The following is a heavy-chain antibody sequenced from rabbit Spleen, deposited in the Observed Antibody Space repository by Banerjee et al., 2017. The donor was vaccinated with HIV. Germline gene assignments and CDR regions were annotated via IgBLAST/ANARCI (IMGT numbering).Heavy chain of an antibody. CDR1: GFSFSSGFW. V-gene: IGHV1S45*01. CDR2: IDPVFGSA. J-gene: IGHJ3*01. Sequence: QEQLVESGGDLVKPEGSLTLTCTASGFSFSSGFWICWVRQAPGKGLEWIGYIDPVFGSAYYASWVNGRFSISRENTQNTVSLQLNSLTAADTATYFCARGGGLWGQGTLVTVS. CDR3: ARGGGL.